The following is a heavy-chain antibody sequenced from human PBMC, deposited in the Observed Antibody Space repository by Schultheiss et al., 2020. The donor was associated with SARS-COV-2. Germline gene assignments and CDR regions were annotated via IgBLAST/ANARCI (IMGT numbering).Heavy chain of an antibody. Sequence: GGSLRLSCAASGFTFSGSAMHWVRQASGKGLEWVGRIRSKANSYATAYAASVKGRFTISRDDSKNTAYLQMNSLRAEDTAVYYCARDSGYYSPTYYFDYWGQGTLVTVSS. V-gene: IGHV3-73*01. CDR2: IRSKANSYAT. J-gene: IGHJ4*02. CDR3: ARDSGYYSPTYYFDY. CDR1: GFTFSGSA. D-gene: IGHD3-22*01.